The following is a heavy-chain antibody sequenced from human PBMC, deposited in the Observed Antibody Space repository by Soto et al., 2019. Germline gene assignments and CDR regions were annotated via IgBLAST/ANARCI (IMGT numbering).Heavy chain of an antibody. V-gene: IGHV5-51*01. CDR2: IYPGDSDT. Sequence: PGQSLKIPCNGSGYSFTSYWIGWVRQMPGKGLEWMGIIYPGDSDTRYSPSFQGQVTISADKSISTAYLQWSSLKASDTAMYYCARHQHSSSWQRNYGMDVWGQGTTVTVSS. CDR1: GYSFTSYW. J-gene: IGHJ6*02. D-gene: IGHD6-13*01. CDR3: ARHQHSSSWQRNYGMDV.